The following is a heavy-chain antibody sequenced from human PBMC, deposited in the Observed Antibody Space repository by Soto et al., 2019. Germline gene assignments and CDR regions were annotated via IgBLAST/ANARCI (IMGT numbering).Heavy chain of an antibody. CDR3: AKNMITFAGIIALPDY. CDR2: ISYDGSNI. D-gene: IGHD3-16*02. J-gene: IGHJ4*02. V-gene: IGHV3-30*18. CDR1: GFTFSNYG. Sequence: GGSLRLSCAASGFTFSNYGMHWVRQAPGKGLEWVAVISYDGSNIYYADSVKGQFSISRDNSKNTLYLQMNSLRAEDTAVYYCAKNMITFAGIIALPDYWGQGTLVTVSS.